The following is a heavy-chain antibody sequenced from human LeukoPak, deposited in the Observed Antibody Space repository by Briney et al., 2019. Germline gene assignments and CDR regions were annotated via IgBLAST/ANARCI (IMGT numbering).Heavy chain of an antibody. Sequence: GGSLRLSCAASGFTFSSYAMSWVRQAPGKGLEWVSAVSGSGGSTYYADSVKGRFTISRDNSKNTLYLQMNSLRAEDTAVYYCAKDRDSSGYYYAFDIWGQGTMVTDSS. J-gene: IGHJ3*02. CDR3: AKDRDSSGYYYAFDI. CDR2: VSGSGGST. D-gene: IGHD3-22*01. V-gene: IGHV3-23*01. CDR1: GFTFSSYA.